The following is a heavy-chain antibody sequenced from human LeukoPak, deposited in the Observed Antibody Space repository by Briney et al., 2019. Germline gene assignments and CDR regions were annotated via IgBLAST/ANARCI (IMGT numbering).Heavy chain of an antibody. V-gene: IGHV3-21*04. CDR3: AKGTMATITPSSFDY. D-gene: IGHD5-24*01. J-gene: IGHJ4*02. CDR2: ISSSSSYI. CDR1: GFTFSSYA. Sequence: PGGSLRLSCAASGFTFSSYAMSWVRQAPGKGLEWVSSISSSSSYIYYADLVKGRLTISRDNAKNSLYLQMNSLIAEDTASYYCAKGTMATITPSSFDYWGQGTLVTVSS.